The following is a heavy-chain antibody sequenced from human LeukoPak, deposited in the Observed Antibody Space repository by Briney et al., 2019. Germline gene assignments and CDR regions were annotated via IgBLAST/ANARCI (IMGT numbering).Heavy chain of an antibody. D-gene: IGHD2-21*02. V-gene: IGHV1-46*01. CDR1: GYTFTSCL. CDR3: ARDLFGAWTWDY. CDR2: IHPGDGDR. J-gene: IGHJ4*02. Sequence: ASVKISCKTSGYTFTSCLIHWIRQAPGQGFEWVAKIHPGDGDRDYAQRFQGRVTMASDLSTTTVYMELTGLTSEDTAVYYCARDLFGAWTWDYWGQGTLITVSS.